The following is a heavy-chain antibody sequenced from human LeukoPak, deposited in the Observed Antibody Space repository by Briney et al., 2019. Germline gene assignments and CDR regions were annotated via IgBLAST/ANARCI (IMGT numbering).Heavy chain of an antibody. J-gene: IGHJ4*02. CDR1: GFTFSSYG. CDR2: ISYDGSNK. D-gene: IGHD3-3*01. CDR3: ARELNYDFWSGYVDY. V-gene: IGHV3-30*03. Sequence: GGSLRLSCAASGFTFSSYGMHWVRQAPGKGLEWVAVISYDGSNKYYADSVKGRFTISRDNSKNTLYLQMNSLRAEDTAVYYCARELNYDFWSGYVDYWGQGTLVTVSS.